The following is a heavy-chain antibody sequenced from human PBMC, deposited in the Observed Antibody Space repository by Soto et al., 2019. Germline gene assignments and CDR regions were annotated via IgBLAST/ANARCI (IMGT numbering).Heavy chain of an antibody. CDR2: ISSSSSYI. V-gene: IGHV3-21*01. CDR3: ATGSGVGATHSDY. CDR1: GFTFSSYS. Sequence: EVQLVESGGGLVKPGGSLRLSCAASGFTFSSYSMNWVRQAPGKGLEWVSSISSSSSYIYYADSVKGRFTISRDNAKNSLYLQMNSLRAEDTAVYYCATGSGVGATHSDYLGQGTLVTVSS. J-gene: IGHJ4*02. D-gene: IGHD1-26*01.